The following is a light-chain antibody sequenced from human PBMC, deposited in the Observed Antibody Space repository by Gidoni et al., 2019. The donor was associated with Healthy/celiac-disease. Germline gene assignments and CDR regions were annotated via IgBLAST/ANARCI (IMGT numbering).Light chain of an antibody. V-gene: IGLV1-51*02. CDR3: GAWDSSLSAVV. Sequence: QSVLTQPPSVSAAPGQKVTISCSGSSSNIGNNYVSWYQELPGTAPKLLIYENNKRPSGIPDRCSGSKSGTSATLGITGLQTGDEAEYSCGAWDSSLSAVVFGGGTKLTVL. CDR1: SSNIGNNY. J-gene: IGLJ2*01. CDR2: ENN.